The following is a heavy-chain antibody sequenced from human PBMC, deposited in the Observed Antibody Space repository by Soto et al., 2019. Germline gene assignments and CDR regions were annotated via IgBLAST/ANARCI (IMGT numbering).Heavy chain of an antibody. J-gene: IGHJ4*02. CDR1: GGSISSGGYS. D-gene: IGHD5-12*01. V-gene: IGHV4-30-2*01. CDR3: AAGGGLPRYY. Sequence: QLQLQESGSGLVKPSQTLSLTCAVSGGSISSGGYSWSWIRQPPGKGLEWIGYIYHSGSTYYNPSLKSRVTTSVDRSKNRCSLKLSSVTAADTDVYYCAAGGGLPRYYWGQGTLVTVSS. CDR2: IYHSGST.